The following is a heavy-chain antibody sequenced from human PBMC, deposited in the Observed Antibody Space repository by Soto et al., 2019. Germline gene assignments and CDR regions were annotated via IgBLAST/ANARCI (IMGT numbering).Heavy chain of an antibody. J-gene: IGHJ4*02. D-gene: IGHD3-10*01. CDR3: AMRDGAWSYTRYYFDE. Sequence: GESLKISCKGSGYSFTSYWIGWVRQMPGKGLEWMGIIYPGDSDTRYSPSFQGQVTISADQSISTAYLQRSSLKASDTAMYYCAMRDGAWSYTRYYFDEWGQGSLVVVSS. V-gene: IGHV5-51*01. CDR1: GYSFTSYW. CDR2: IYPGDSDT.